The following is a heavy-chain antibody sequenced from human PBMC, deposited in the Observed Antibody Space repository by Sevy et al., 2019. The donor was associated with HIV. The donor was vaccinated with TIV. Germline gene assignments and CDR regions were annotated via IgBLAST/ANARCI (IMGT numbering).Heavy chain of an antibody. CDR2: ISWDGGSN. V-gene: IGHV3-43D*03. CDR3: AKPYRITVAGDYYYSGMDV. J-gene: IGHJ6*02. Sequence: GGSLRLSCAVSGFTFDDYAMHWVRQAPGKGLEWVSLISWDGGSNYYADSVKGGFTVSRDNSKNSQYLQMNSLRAEDTALYDCAKPYRITVAGDYYYSGMDVWGQGTTVTVSS. D-gene: IGHD6-13*01. CDR1: GFTFDDYA.